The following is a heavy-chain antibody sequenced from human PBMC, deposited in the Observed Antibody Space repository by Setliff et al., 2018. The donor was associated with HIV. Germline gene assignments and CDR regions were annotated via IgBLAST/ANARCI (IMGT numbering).Heavy chain of an antibody. J-gene: IGHJ4*02. CDR1: GGSTTGYH. CDR3: ARTYSSNWYIDY. D-gene: IGHD6-13*01. CDR2: MYYVGDI. V-gene: IGHV4-4*07. Sequence: PSETLSLTCSVSGGSTTGYHWNWIRQAAGKGLELIGRMYYVGDINYNPSLKSRVIMSIDTSKNQFSLKLSSVTAADTAIYYCARTYSSNWYIDYWGQGTLVTVSS.